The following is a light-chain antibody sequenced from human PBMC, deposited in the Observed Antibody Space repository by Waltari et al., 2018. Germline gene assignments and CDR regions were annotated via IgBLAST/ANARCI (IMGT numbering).Light chain of an antibody. CDR3: QQRTNWIT. CDR2: CAS. V-gene: IGKV3-11*01. J-gene: IGKJ5*01. Sequence: EIVLTQSPATLSLSPGERATLSCRASQSVSSYLAWYQHKPGQAPRLLIYCASNRATGIPARFSGSGSGTDFTLTISSLEPEDFAVYYCQQRTNWITFGQGTRLEIK. CDR1: QSVSSY.